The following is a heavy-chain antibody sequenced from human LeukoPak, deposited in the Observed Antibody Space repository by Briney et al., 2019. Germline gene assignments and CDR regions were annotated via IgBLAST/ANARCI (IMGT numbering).Heavy chain of an antibody. D-gene: IGHD1-1*01. Sequence: SETLSLTCTVSGGSISSSSYSWGWIRQPPGKGLEWIGSIYYSGSTYYNPSLKSRVTISVDTSKNQFSLKLSSVTAADTAVYYCARHFTDNWNDVGIDYWGQGTLVTVSS. CDR2: IYYSGST. J-gene: IGHJ4*02. CDR3: ARHFTDNWNDVGIDY. V-gene: IGHV4-39*01. CDR1: GGSISSSSYS.